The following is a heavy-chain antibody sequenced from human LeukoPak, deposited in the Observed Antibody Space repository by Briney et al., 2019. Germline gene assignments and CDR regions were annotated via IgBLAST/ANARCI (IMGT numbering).Heavy chain of an antibody. V-gene: IGHV3-23*01. Sequence: PGGSLTLSCAGSGFSFSTYSMNWVRQAPGKGLEWVAGISDSGGNTNYADSVKGRFTISRDNPKNTLYLQMNSLRAEDTAVYFCAKRGVVIRVILVGFHKQAYYFDSWGQGALVTVSS. CDR3: AKRGVVIRVILVGFHKQAYYFDS. J-gene: IGHJ4*02. CDR1: GFSFSTYS. D-gene: IGHD3-22*01. CDR2: ISDSGGNT.